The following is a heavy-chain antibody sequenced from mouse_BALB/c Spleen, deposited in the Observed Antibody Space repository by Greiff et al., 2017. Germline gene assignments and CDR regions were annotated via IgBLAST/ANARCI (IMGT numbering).Heavy chain of an antibody. D-gene: IGHD1-1*01. J-gene: IGHJ3*01. V-gene: IGHV1-54*03. Sequence: VQLQQSGAELVRPGTSVKVSCKASGYAFTNYLIEWVKQRPGQGLEWIGVINPGSGGTNYNEKFKGKATLTADKSSSTAYMQLSSLTSDDSAVYFFARSVYYGSSSFAYWGQGTLVTVSA. CDR2: INPGSGGT. CDR1: GYAFTNYL. CDR3: ARSVYYGSSSFAY.